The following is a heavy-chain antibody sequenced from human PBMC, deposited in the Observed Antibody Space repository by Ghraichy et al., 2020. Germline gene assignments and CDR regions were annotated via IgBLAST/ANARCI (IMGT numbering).Heavy chain of an antibody. CDR3: ARWSFCSSTSCPALSRFDP. CDR1: GGSVSSGDYY. D-gene: IGHD2-2*01. V-gene: IGHV4-61*08. Sequence: SETLSLTCTVSGGSVSSGDYYWTWIWQPPGKRLEWIGYIYYTGSTSYNPSLKSRVTISLHTSTNQFSLKLSSVSAADTAVYYCARWSFCSSTSCPALSRFDPWGQGTLVTVSS. J-gene: IGHJ5*02. CDR2: IYYTGST.